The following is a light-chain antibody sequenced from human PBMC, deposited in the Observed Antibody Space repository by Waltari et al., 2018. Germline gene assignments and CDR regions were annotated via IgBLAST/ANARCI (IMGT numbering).Light chain of an antibody. V-gene: IGKV4-1*01. CDR2: WAS. Sequence: DIVMTQSPDSLAVSLGGRATITCKSSRSVLYTTNNKNYLTWYQQKPGQPPKLLIYWASTRQSGVPDRFSGSGSGTDFTLTISGLQAEDVAVYYCQQYFDIPYTFGRGTNLEIK. CDR3: QQYFDIPYT. J-gene: IGKJ2*01. CDR1: RSVLYTTNNKNY.